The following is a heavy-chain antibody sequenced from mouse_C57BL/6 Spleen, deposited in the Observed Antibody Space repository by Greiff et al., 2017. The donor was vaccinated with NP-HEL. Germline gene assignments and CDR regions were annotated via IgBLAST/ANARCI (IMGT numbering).Heavy chain of an antibody. CDR1: GYTFTDYY. CDR3: ARWVTTVVAPYYAMDD. J-gene: IGHJ4*01. Sequence: VQLQQSGPELVKPGASVKISCKASGYTFTDYYMNWVKQSHGKSLEWIGDINPNNGGTSYNQKFKGKATLTVDKSSSTAYMELRSLTSEDSAVYFCARWVTTVVAPYYAMDDWGQGTSVTDSS. D-gene: IGHD1-1*01. CDR2: INPNNGGT. V-gene: IGHV1-26*01.